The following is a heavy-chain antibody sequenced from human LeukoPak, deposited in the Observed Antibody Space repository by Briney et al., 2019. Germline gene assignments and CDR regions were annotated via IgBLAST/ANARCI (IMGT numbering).Heavy chain of an antibody. V-gene: IGHV4-59*12. CDR3: ASTSAMVYFDY. CDR1: GDSISSYY. J-gene: IGHJ4*02. Sequence: SETLSLTCTVSGDSISSYYWSWIRQPPGQGLECIGYIYYSGSTDYNPSLKSRVTISVDTSKNQFSLKLSSVTAADTAVYYCASTSAMVYFDYWGQGTLVTVSS. CDR2: IYYSGST. D-gene: IGHD5-18*01.